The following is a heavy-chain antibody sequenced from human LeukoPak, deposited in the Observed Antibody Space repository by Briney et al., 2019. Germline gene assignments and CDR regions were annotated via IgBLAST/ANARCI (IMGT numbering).Heavy chain of an antibody. CDR3: ARRVGSSWLFDY. CDR1: GYSISSGYY. Sequence: SETLSLTCAVSGYSISSGYYWGWIRQPPGKGLAWIGSIYHSGSTYYNPSLKSRVTISVDTSKNQFSLKLSSVTAADTAVYYCARRVGSSWLFDYWGRGTLVTVSS. CDR2: IYHSGST. J-gene: IGHJ4*02. V-gene: IGHV4-38-2*01. D-gene: IGHD6-13*01.